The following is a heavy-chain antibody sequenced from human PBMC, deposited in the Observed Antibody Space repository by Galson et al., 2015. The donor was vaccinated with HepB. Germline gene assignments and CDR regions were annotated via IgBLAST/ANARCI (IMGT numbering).Heavy chain of an antibody. Sequence: SLRLSCAASGFTFSSYWMHWVRQAPGKGLVWVSRINFDGSSTSYADFVKGRFTISRDNAKNTLYLQMNSPRVEDTAVYYCARADPSSGSDGMDVWGQGTTVTVSS. V-gene: IGHV3-74*01. CDR1: GFTFSSYW. D-gene: IGHD3-22*01. CDR2: INFDGSST. CDR3: ARADPSSGSDGMDV. J-gene: IGHJ6*02.